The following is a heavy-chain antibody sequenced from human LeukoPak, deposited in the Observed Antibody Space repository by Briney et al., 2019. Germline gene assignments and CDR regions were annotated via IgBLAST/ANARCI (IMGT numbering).Heavy chain of an antibody. V-gene: IGHV1-69*01. J-gene: IGHJ5*02. CDR2: IIPIFGTA. Sequence: SVKVSCKASGGTFSSYAISWVRQAPGQGLEWMGGIIPIFGTANYAQKFQGRVTITADESTSTAYMELSSLRSDDTAVYYCAREVLVGATGWFDPWGQGTLVTVSS. D-gene: IGHD1-26*01. CDR3: AREVLVGATGWFDP. CDR1: GGTFSSYA.